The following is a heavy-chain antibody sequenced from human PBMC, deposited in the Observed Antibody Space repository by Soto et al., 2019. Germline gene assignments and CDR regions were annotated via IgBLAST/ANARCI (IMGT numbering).Heavy chain of an antibody. D-gene: IGHD5-12*01. CDR3: ARDGLRGYSGYESRYYFDY. CDR2: IIPIFGTA. CDR1: GGTFSSYA. J-gene: IGHJ4*02. Sequence: VSCKASGGTFSSYAISWVRQAPGQGLEWMGGIIPIFGTANYAQKFQGRVTITADESTSTAYMELSSLRSEDTAVYYCARDGLRGYSGYESRYYFDYWGQGTLVTVSS. V-gene: IGHV1-69*01.